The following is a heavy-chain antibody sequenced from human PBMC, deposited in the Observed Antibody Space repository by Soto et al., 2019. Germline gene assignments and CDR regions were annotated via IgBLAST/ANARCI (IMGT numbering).Heavy chain of an antibody. J-gene: IGHJ4*02. CDR3: AREDGSSAIDYDY. CDR2: IWYDGSNK. Sequence: PGGSLRLSCAASGFTFSSYGMHWVRQAPGKGLEWVALIWYDGSNKYYADSVKGRFTISRDNSKNTLYLQMNSLRAEDTAVYYCAREDGSSAIDYDYWGQGTLVTVSS. CDR1: GFTFSSYG. V-gene: IGHV3-33*01. D-gene: IGHD6-6*01.